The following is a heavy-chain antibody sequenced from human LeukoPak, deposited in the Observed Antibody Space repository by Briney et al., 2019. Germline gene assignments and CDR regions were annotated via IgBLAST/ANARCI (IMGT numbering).Heavy chain of an antibody. J-gene: IGHJ3*02. D-gene: IGHD3-10*01. V-gene: IGHV4-59*08. CDR1: GGSISSYY. Sequence: SETLSLTCTVSGGSISSYYWSWIRQPPGKGLEWIGYIYYSGSTNCNPSLKSRVTISVDTSKNQFSLKLSSVTAADTAVYYCARHGYYYGSGSYPDAFDIWGQGTMVTVSS. CDR2: IYYSGST. CDR3: ARHGYYYGSGSYPDAFDI.